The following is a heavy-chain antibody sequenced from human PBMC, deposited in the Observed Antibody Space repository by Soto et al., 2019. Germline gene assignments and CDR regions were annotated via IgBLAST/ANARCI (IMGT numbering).Heavy chain of an antibody. CDR3: ARDNSLFVFWGGYFSPSRSYYYYGMDV. CDR1: GDTFTSYG. CDR2: ISAYNGNT. V-gene: IGHV1-18*01. D-gene: IGHD3-3*01. Sequence: ASVKVSCKACGDTFTSYGISWVRQAPEQGLEWMGWISAYNGNTNYAQKLQGRVTMTTDTSTSTAYMELGSLRSDDTAVYYGARDNSLFVFWGGYFSPSRSYYYYGMDVWGQGTTVTVSS. J-gene: IGHJ6*02.